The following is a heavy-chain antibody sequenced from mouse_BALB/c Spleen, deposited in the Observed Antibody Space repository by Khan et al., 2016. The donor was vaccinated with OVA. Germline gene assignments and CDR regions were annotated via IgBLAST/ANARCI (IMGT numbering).Heavy chain of an antibody. CDR2: ISYSGST. Sequence: DVQLQESGPGLVKPSQSLSLTCTVTGYSITSDYAWNWIRQFPGNKLEWMGYISYSGSTNYNPALKSRIPITRDTSKNQFFLQLNSVTTEDTATYYCARDGSRYNYAMDYWGQGTSVTVSS. J-gene: IGHJ4*01. CDR1: GYSITSDYA. CDR3: ARDGSRYNYAMDY. V-gene: IGHV3-2*02. D-gene: IGHD2-3*01.